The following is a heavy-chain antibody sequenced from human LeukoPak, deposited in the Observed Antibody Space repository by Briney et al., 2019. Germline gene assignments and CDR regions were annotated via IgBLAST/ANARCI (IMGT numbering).Heavy chain of an antibody. Sequence: PGGTLRLSCAASGFTFSSYSMNWVRQAPGKGLEWLSSISSSSSYIYYADSVKGRFTISRDNAKNSLYLQMNSLRAEDTAVYYCARDLYVYDSSGNDAFDIWGQGTMVTVSS. CDR3: ARDLYVYDSSGNDAFDI. CDR2: ISSSSSYI. D-gene: IGHD3-22*01. V-gene: IGHV3-21*01. J-gene: IGHJ3*02. CDR1: GFTFSSYS.